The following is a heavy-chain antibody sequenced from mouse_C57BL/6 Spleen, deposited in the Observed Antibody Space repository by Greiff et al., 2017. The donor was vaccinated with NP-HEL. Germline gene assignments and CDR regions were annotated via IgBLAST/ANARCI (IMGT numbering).Heavy chain of an antibody. CDR2: INPYNGDT. V-gene: IGHV1-20*01. D-gene: IGHD1-1*01. J-gene: IGHJ2*01. Sequence: DVKLQQSGPELVKPGDSVKISCKASGYSFTGYFMNWVMQSHGKSLEWIGRINPYNGDTFYNQKFKGKATLTVDKSSSTAHMELRSLTSEDSAVYYCAREDYYGSSYKFDYWGQGTTLTVSS. CDR3: AREDYYGSSYKFDY. CDR1: GYSFTGYF.